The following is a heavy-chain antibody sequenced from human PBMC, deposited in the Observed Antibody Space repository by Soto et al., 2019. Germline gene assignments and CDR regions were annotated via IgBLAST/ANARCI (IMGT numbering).Heavy chain of an antibody. CDR1: GGSISRGGYY. CDR3: TRARTAVSTSWYFDL. CDR2: VFSSGST. D-gene: IGHD5-18*01. V-gene: IGHV4-31*03. Sequence: QVHLQESGPGLVKPSQTLSLTCTVSGGSISRGGYYWTWIRQHPGKGLEWIGYVFSSGSTYYNPSLMSRVSMSLDTTKNQFTLRLSSVTAANTAVYYCTRARTAVSTSWYFDLWGRGTLFTVSS. J-gene: IGHJ2*01.